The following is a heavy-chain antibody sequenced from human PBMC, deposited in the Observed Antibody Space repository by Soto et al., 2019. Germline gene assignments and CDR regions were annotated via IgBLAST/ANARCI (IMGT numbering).Heavy chain of an antibody. D-gene: IGHD3-9*01. Sequence: EVQLLESGGHLIQPGESLRLSCAASGFSFSGYTMNWVRQAQGKGLEWISGINGGGGTTYYADSVKGRFTISRDDSKNILYLQMNSPRAEDTAIHYCAKDRHPDGIWTFDYWGRGTLVTVSS. CDR1: GFSFSGYT. J-gene: IGHJ4*02. CDR2: INGGGGTT. V-gene: IGHV3-23*01. CDR3: AKDRHPDGIWTFDY.